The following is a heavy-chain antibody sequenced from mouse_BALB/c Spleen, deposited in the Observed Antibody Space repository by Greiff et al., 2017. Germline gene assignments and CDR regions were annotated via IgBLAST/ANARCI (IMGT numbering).Heavy chain of an antibody. CDR2: IDPANGNT. CDR3: ARGLLRLYAMDY. Sequence: VQLQQSGAELVKPGASVKLSCTASGFNIKDTYMHWVKQRPEQGLEWIGRIDPANGNTKYDPKFQGKATITADTSSNTAYLQLSSLTSEDTAVYYCARGLLRLYAMDYWGQGTSVTVSS. CDR1: GFNIKDTY. D-gene: IGHD2-3*01. V-gene: IGHV14-3*02. J-gene: IGHJ4*01.